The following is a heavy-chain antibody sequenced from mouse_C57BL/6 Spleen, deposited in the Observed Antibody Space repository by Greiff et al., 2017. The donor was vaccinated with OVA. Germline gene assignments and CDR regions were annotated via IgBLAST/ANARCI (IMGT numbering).Heavy chain of an antibody. J-gene: IGHJ2*01. CDR3: ARRGLRREGLYYFDY. CDR2: FHPYNDDT. V-gene: IGHV1-47*01. CDR1: GYTFTTYP. Sequence: QVQLKQSGAELVKPGASVKMSCKASGYTFTTYPIEWMKQNHGKSLEWIGNFHPYNDDTKYNEKFKGKATLTVEKSSSTVYLELSRLTSDDSAVYYCARRGLRREGLYYFDYWGQGTTLTVSS. D-gene: IGHD2-4*01.